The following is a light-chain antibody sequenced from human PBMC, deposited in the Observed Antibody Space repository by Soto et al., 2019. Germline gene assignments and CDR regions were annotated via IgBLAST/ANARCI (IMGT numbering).Light chain of an antibody. CDR1: QGISTY. CDR2: VAS. CDR3: HKYNSAPWT. Sequence: DIQMTQSPSSLSASVGDRVTITCRASQGISTYLAWYQQQPGKVPKLLIYVASTLQSVVPSRFSGSGSGTDFTLTISSLQPEDVATYYCHKYNSAPWTFGQGTKVEIK. J-gene: IGKJ1*01. V-gene: IGKV1-27*01.